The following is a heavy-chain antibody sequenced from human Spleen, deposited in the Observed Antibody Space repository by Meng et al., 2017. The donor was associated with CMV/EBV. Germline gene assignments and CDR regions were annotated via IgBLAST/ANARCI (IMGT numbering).Heavy chain of an antibody. CDR2: IRYSGGDK. CDR1: GFSFSDYG. D-gene: IGHD3-3*01. CDR3: AKVSLRFLEWAPDY. V-gene: IGHV3-30*02. J-gene: IGHJ4*02. Sequence: GESLKISCVASGFSFSDYGMHWVRQAPGKGLEWVSFIRYSGGDKYYADSVKGRFTISRDNSKNTLYLQMNSLRAEDTAVYYCAKVSLRFLEWAPDYWGQGTLVTVSS.